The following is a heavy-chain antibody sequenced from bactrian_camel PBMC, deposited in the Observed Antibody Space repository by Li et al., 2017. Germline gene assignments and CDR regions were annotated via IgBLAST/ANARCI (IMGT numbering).Heavy chain of an antibody. CDR3: AADRGSRLGTPRLPNCRVWYTGGHQY. D-gene: IGHD1*01. CDR2: IYSYGSNT. Sequence: HVQLVESGGGSVQAGGSLRLSCAASGFTFGAFAMSWVRQAPGKGLEWVSGIYSYGSNTYYSDSVKGRCTISRDNAKGTLHLRLNSLKPEDTAVYYCAADRGSRLGTPRLPNCRVWYTGGHQYWGQGTQVTVS. V-gene: IGHV3-2*01. CDR1: GFTFGAFA. J-gene: IGHJ4*01.